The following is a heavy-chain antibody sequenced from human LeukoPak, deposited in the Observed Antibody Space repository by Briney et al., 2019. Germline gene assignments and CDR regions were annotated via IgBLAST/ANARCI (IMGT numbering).Heavy chain of an antibody. Sequence: SETLSLTCTVSGGSISSYYWSWIRQPPGKGLEWIGYIYYSGSTNYNPSLKSQVTISVDTSKHQFSLKLSSVTAADTAVYYCARGDWNDPYNWFDPWGQGTLVTVSS. J-gene: IGHJ5*02. CDR2: IYYSGST. V-gene: IGHV4-59*01. D-gene: IGHD1-1*01. CDR1: GGSISSYY. CDR3: ARGDWNDPYNWFDP.